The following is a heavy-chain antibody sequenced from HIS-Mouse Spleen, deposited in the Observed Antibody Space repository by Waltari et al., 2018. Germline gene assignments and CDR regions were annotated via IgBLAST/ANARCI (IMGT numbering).Heavy chain of an antibody. D-gene: IGHD6-13*01. CDR1: ACSIRISSYY. CDR3: AREIPYSSSWYDWYFDL. Sequence: QLQLQESGPGLVKPSETLSLTCTVSACSIRISSYYWRWLRQPPGQGLEWIWSIYYSGSTYYNPSLKSRVTISVDTSKNQFSLKLSSVTAADTAVYYCAREIPYSSSWYDWYFDLWGRGTLVTVSS. J-gene: IGHJ2*01. V-gene: IGHV4-39*07. CDR2: IYYSGST.